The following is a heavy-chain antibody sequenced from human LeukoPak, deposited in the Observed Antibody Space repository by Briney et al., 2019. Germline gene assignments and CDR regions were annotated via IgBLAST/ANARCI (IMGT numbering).Heavy chain of an antibody. CDR1: GGSFSGYY. CDR2: ITHSGST. Sequence: PSGTLSLTCAVYGGSFSGYYWSWIRQPPGKGLEWIGEITHSGSTNYNPSLKSRVTISVDTSKNQFSLKLSSVTAADTAVYYCARDLPKRGLDYWGQGTLVTVSS. V-gene: IGHV4-34*09. CDR3: ARDLPKRGLDY. J-gene: IGHJ4*02.